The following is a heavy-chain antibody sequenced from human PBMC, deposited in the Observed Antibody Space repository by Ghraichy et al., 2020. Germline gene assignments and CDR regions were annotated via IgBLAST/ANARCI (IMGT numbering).Heavy chain of an antibody. V-gene: IGHV3-23*01. CDR1: EFTFSNYV. D-gene: IGHD3-10*01. CDR3: ARLGFGELLSFFDH. Sequence: GGSLRLSCEASEFTFSNYVMSWVRQAPGKGLEWVSGISGSGGTTYYADSVKGRFTISRDNSKNTLYLQMNSLRAEDTAVYYCARLGFGELLSFFDHWGQGTLVTVSS. J-gene: IGHJ4*02. CDR2: ISGSGGTT.